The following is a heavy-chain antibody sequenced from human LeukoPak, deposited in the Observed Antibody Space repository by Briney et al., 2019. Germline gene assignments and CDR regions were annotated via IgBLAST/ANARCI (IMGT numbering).Heavy chain of an antibody. V-gene: IGHV1-2*02. CDR3: ARAGNGWEPFDY. J-gene: IGHJ4*02. CDR2: INPNSGGT. CDR1: GYTFTGYY. D-gene: IGHD1-26*01. Sequence: ASVKVSCKASGYTFTGYYMHWVRQAPGQGLEWMGWINPNSGGTNYAQKFQGRVTMTRDTSISTAYMGLSRLRSDDTAVYYCARAGNGWEPFDYWGQGTLVTVSS.